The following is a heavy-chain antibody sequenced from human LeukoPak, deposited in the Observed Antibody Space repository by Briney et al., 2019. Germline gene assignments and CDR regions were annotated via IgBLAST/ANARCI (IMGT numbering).Heavy chain of an antibody. CDR3: AREIRGYGDYDY. CDR1: GFTFSAYS. J-gene: IGHJ4*02. CDR2: LSRSGDRT. D-gene: IGHD4-17*01. Sequence: GGSLSLSCAASGFTFSAYSMSWVRQAPGKGLEWVSALSRSGDRTYYADSVKGRFTISRDISKSTLSLQMNSLRAEDTAIYYCAREIRGYGDYDYWGQGNLVTVSS. V-gene: IGHV3-23*01.